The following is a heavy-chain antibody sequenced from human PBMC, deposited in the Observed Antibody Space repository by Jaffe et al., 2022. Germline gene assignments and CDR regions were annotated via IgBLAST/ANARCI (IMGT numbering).Heavy chain of an antibody. V-gene: IGHV1-46*01. CDR1: GYTFTSYY. J-gene: IGHJ1*01. CDR2: INPSGGST. D-gene: IGHD3-10*01. Sequence: QVQLVQSGAEVKKPGASVKVSCKASGYTFTSYYMHWVRQAPGQGLEWMGIINPSGGSTSYAQKFQGRVTMTRDTSTSTVYMELSSLRSEDTAVYYCARGTTMVRGVTYRPLEYFQHWGQGTLVTVSS. CDR3: ARGTTMVRGVTYRPLEYFQH.